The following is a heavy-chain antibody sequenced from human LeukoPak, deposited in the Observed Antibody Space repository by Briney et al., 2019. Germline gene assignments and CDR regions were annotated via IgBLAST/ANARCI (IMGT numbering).Heavy chain of an antibody. Sequence: SETLSLTCTVSGGSISSYYRSWIRQPPGKGLEWIGYIYYSGITNYNPSLKNRVTISVDTSKNQFSLKLTSVTAADTAVYYCARGYYYQNYYFDYWGQGTLVTV. J-gene: IGHJ4*02. V-gene: IGHV4-59*01. CDR1: GGSISSYY. D-gene: IGHD5-12*01. CDR2: IYYSGIT. CDR3: ARGYYYQNYYFDY.